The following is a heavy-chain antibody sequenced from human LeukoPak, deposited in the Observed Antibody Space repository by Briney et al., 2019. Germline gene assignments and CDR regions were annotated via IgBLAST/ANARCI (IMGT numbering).Heavy chain of an antibody. CDR1: GFTFSSYA. J-gene: IGHJ4*02. Sequence: SGGSLRLSCAASGFTFSSYAMSWVRQAPGKGLEWVSAISGSGGSTYYADSVEGRFTISRDNSKNTLYLQMNSLRAEDTAVYYCAKEYYDFWSGYPHDYWGQGTLVTVSS. D-gene: IGHD3-3*01. CDR2: ISGSGGST. CDR3: AKEYYDFWSGYPHDY. V-gene: IGHV3-23*01.